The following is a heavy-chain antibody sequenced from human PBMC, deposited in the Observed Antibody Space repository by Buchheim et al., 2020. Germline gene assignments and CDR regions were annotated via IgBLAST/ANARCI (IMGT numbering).Heavy chain of an antibody. V-gene: IGHV3-23*01. CDR3: AKETYGDYVLSYFDY. D-gene: IGHD4-17*01. CDR2: LSGRGSST. J-gene: IGHJ4*02. Sequence: EVQLLESGGGLVQPGGSLRLSCAASGFTFSSYAMTWVRQAPGKGLEWVSALSGRGSSTFYADSVRGRFTVSRDNSKNTLYLPMNSLRAEDTAVYYCAKETYGDYVLSYFDYWGQGTL. CDR1: GFTFSSYA.